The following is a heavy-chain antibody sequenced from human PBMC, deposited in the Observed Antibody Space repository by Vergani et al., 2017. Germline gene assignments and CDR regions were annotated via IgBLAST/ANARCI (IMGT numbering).Heavy chain of an antibody. Sequence: QLQLQESGPGLVKPSETLSLTCTVSGGSISSSGFYWGWIRQPPGKGLEWIGGIYYSGTTYYNPSLKSRVTISVDTSKNQFSLKLSSVTAADPAVYYCASLYSNGYPYWGQGSLVTVSS. D-gene: IGHD3-22*01. CDR1: GGSISSSGFY. CDR3: ASLYSNGYPY. CDR2: IYYSGTT. V-gene: IGHV4-39*01. J-gene: IGHJ4*02.